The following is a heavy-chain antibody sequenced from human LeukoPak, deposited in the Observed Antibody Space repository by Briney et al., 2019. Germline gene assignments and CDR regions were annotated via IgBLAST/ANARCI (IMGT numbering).Heavy chain of an antibody. CDR2: ISGSVGST. J-gene: IGHJ4*02. D-gene: IGHD5-18*01. CDR3: AKCTRGGYSYGYFDF. CDR1: GFTFNNFA. Sequence: GGSLRLSCVASGFTFNNFAMNWVRQAPGNRLQCVSGISGSVGSTYYADSVKGRFTISRDNSKNTLYLQMNSLRGEDTAVYYCAKCTRGGYSYGYFDFWGQGSQVTVSS. V-gene: IGHV3-23*01.